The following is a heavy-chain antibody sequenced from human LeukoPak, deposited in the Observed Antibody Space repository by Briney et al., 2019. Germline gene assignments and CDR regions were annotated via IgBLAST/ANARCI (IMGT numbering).Heavy chain of an antibody. CDR3: ASGTTSDAFDI. D-gene: IGHD4-11*01. CDR1: GGSISSGDYY. V-gene: IGHV4-30-4*01. J-gene: IGHJ3*02. Sequence: SETLSLTCTVSGGSISSGDYYWSWIRQPPGKGLEWIGYIYYSGSTYYNPSLKSRVTISVDTSKNQFSLKLSSVTAADTAVYYCASGTTSDAFDIWGQGTMVTISS. CDR2: IYYSGST.